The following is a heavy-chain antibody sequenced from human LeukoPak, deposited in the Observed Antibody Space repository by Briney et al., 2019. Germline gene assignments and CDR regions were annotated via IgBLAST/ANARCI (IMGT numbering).Heavy chain of an antibody. Sequence: SVRVSCKASGGTFSSYAISWVRQAPGQGLEWMGGIIPIFGTANYAQKFQGRVTITADESTSTAYMELSSLRSEDTAVYYCARGRGGLGANNWFDPWGQGTLVTVSS. CDR3: ARGRGGLGANNWFDP. V-gene: IGHV1-69*01. CDR1: GGTFSSYA. CDR2: IIPIFGTA. J-gene: IGHJ5*02. D-gene: IGHD1-26*01.